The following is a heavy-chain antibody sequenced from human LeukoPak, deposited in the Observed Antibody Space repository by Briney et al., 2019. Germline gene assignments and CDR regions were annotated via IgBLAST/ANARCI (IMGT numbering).Heavy chain of an antibody. V-gene: IGHV3-53*01. J-gene: IGHJ4*02. CDR2: IYSDGNT. CDR1: GFIVSNNY. D-gene: IGHD6-19*01. CDR3: ASRYSSGWYNY. Sequence: PGGSLRLSCAASGFIVSNNYMTWVRQAPGKGLEWVSVIYSDGNTYYADSVKGRFIISRDNPKNTLYLQMNSLRAEDTAVYYCASRYSSGWYNYWGQGTLVTVSS.